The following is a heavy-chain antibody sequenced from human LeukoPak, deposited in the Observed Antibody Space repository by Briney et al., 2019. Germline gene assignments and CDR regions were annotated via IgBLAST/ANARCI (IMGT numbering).Heavy chain of an antibody. D-gene: IGHD3-10*01. V-gene: IGHV4-4*02. CDR3: ARISRRSGSGSYHNYMDV. Sequence: PSETLSLTCALSGGSISNDNWWSWVRQPPGKGLEWIGEIFHSGSTNYNPSLKSRVTISVDTSKNQFSLKLSSVTAADTAVYYCARISRRSGSGSYHNYMDVWGKGTTVTISS. CDR2: IFHSGST. CDR1: GGSISNDNW. J-gene: IGHJ6*03.